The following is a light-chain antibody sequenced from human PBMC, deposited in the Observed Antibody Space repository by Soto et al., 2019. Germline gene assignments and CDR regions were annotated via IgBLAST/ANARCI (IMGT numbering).Light chain of an antibody. V-gene: IGLV2-14*03. CDR1: SRDVGAYDY. Sequence: QSVLTQPASVSGSPGQSITISCTGTSRDVGAYDYVSWYQQHPGKAPKLMIFDVSYRPSGVSNRFSGSKSGNTASLTISGLQAEDEADYYCRSYTTISTRVFGGGTKLTVL. CDR3: RSYTTISTRV. J-gene: IGLJ2*01. CDR2: DVS.